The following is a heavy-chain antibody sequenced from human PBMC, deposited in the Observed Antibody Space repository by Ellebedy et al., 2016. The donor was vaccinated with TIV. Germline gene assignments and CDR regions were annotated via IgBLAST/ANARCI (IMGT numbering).Heavy chain of an antibody. J-gene: IGHJ6*02. CDR3: ASSGAYYYGSGSYPSFGYYYYYGMDV. CDR1: GFIFSSYA. CDR2: IRNDYGST. Sequence: GESLKISCAASGFIFSSYAMSWVRQAPGKGLEWVSTIRNDYGSTYYADSVKGRFTISRDNAKNSLYLQMNSLRDEDTAVYYCASSGAYYYGSGSYPSFGYYYYYGMDVWGQGTTVTVSS. V-gene: IGHV3-23*01. D-gene: IGHD3-10*01.